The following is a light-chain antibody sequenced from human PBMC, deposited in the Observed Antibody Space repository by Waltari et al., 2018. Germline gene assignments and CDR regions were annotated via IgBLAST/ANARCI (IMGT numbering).Light chain of an antibody. Sequence: QLVLTQSPSASASLGASVKPTCTLSSGHSRHAIARHQQQPEKGPRYLMRLNSDGSHTKGDGIPDRFSGSSSGAERYLTISSLQSEDEPDYYCQTWATGIRVFGGGTKLTVL. CDR1: SGHSRHA. J-gene: IGLJ2*01. CDR3: QTWATGIRV. V-gene: IGLV4-69*01. CDR2: LNSDGSH.